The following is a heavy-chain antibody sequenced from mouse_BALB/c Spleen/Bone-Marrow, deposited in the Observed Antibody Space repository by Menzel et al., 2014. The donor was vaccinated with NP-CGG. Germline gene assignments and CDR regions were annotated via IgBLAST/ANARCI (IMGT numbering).Heavy chain of an antibody. J-gene: IGHJ2*01. V-gene: IGHV10-1*02. CDR2: IKTKTNDYGT. D-gene: IGHD1-2*01. CDR1: GFTFNTYA. CDR3: VRATAYYFDY. Sequence: EVQLQESSGGLVQPVGSLKLSCVASGFTFNTYAMNWVRQAPGKGLEWVARIKTKTNDYGTFYADSVKDRFTISRDDSQNMLYLQMNNLKTEDTAMYYCVRATAYYFDYWGQGTTLTVSS.